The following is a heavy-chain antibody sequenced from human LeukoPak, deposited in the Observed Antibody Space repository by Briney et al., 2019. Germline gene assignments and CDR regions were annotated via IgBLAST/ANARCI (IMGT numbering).Heavy chain of an antibody. J-gene: IGHJ4*02. D-gene: IGHD2-15*01. CDR3: ARVSIIGGHIDY. Sequence: PSKTLSLTCAVSGGSISSGGYSWGWIRQPPGKGLEWIGFIYHSGSTYYNPSLKSRVTISVDRSKKQFSLKLSSVTAADTAVYYCARVSIIGGHIDYWGQGTLVTVSS. V-gene: IGHV4-30-2*01. CDR2: IYHSGST. CDR1: GGSISSGGYS.